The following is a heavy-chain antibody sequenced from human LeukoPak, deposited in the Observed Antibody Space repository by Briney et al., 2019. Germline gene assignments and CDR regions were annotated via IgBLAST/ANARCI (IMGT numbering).Heavy chain of an antibody. V-gene: IGHV3-21*01. Sequence: GGSLRLSCAASGFTFSSYSMNWVRQAPGKGLEWVSSISGSSSYIYYADSVKGRFTISRDNAKNSLYLQVSSLRAEDTAMYYCARGSGVVDYWGRGTLVTVSS. D-gene: IGHD3-3*01. CDR1: GFTFSSYS. J-gene: IGHJ4*02. CDR2: ISGSSSYI. CDR3: ARGSGVVDY.